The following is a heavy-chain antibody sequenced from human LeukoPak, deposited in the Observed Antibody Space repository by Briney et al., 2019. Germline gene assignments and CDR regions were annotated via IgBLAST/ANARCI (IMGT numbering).Heavy chain of an antibody. CDR3: AGGPLYGSASYYFDY. Sequence: SETLSLTCTVSGGSISSYYWSWIRQPPGKGLEWIGYISYSGSTNYNPSLKSRVTISVDTSKNQFSLKLSSVTAADTAVYYCAGGPLYGSASYYFDYWGQGTLVTVSS. D-gene: IGHD3-10*01. CDR1: GGSISSYY. J-gene: IGHJ4*02. CDR2: ISYSGST. V-gene: IGHV4-59*08.